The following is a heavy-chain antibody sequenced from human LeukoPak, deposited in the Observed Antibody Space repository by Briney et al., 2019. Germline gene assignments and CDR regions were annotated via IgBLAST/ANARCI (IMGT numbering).Heavy chain of an antibody. CDR2: INHSGST. J-gene: IGHJ4*02. CDR1: GGSFSGYY. V-gene: IGHV4-34*01. CDR3: ASSELGYADY. Sequence: PSETLSLTCAVYGGSFSGYYWSWIRQPPGKGLEWIGEINHSGSTNYNPSLKSRVTISVDTSKNQFSLKLSSVTAADTAVYYCASSELGYADYWGQGTLVTVSS. D-gene: IGHD3-10*01.